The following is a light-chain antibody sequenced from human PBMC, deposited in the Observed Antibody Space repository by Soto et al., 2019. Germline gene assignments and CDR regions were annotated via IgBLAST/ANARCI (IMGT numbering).Light chain of an antibody. V-gene: IGKV1-5*03. J-gene: IGKJ1*01. CDR2: KAS. Sequence: TQSPGTLSLSPGERATLSCRANQYINSIYLAWYQQKPGKAPKLLIYKASSLESGVPSRFSGSGSGTEFTLTISSLQPDAFAIYYCQQYNSYPWTFGQGTKVDIK. CDR3: QQYNSYPWT. CDR1: QYINSIY.